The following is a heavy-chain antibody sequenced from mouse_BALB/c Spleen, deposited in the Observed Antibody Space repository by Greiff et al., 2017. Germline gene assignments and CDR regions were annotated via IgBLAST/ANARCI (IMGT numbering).Heavy chain of an antibody. Sequence: EVHLVESGGGLVQPGGSRKLSCAASGFTFSSFGMHWVRQAPEKGLEWVAYISSGSSTIYYADTVKGRFTISRDNPKNTLFLQMTSLRSEDTAMYYCARSLWDGYYDYWGQGTTLTVSS. CDR3: ARSLWDGYYDY. D-gene: IGHD2-3*01. CDR2: ISSGSSTI. CDR1: GFTFSSFG. V-gene: IGHV5-17*02. J-gene: IGHJ2*01.